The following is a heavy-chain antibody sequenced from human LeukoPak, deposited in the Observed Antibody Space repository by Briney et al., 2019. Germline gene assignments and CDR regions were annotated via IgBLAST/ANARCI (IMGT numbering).Heavy chain of an antibody. J-gene: IGHJ4*02. D-gene: IGHD4-17*01. CDR2: INAGNGNT. CDR3: ARAYGDDSFDY. CDR1: GYTFTSYG. Sequence: GASVKVSCKASGYTFTSYGISWVRQAPGQGLEWMGWINAGNGNTKYSQKFQGRVTITRDTSASTAYMELSSLRSEDTAVYYCARAYGDDSFDYWGQGTLVTVSS. V-gene: IGHV1-3*01.